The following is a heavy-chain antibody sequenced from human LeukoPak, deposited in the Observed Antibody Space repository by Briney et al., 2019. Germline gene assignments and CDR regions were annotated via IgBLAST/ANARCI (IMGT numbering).Heavy chain of an antibody. Sequence: GGSLRLSCGASGFTVSSNYMSWVRQAPGKGLEWVSVVNSGGSTYYADSVKGRFTISRDNSKNTLYLQMNNLRAEDTAVYYCAGELTDVWSGQRGGGFDYWGQGTLVTVSS. CDR3: AGELTDVWSGQRGGGFDY. CDR2: VNSGGST. D-gene: IGHD3-3*01. CDR1: GFTVSSNY. J-gene: IGHJ4*02. V-gene: IGHV3-66*01.